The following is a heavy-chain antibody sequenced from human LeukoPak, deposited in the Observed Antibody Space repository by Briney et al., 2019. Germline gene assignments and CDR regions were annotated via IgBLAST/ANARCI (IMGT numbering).Heavy chain of an antibody. CDR2: IYTRGST. D-gene: IGHD6-13*01. CDR1: GGSINNYY. V-gene: IGHV4-4*07. CDR3: ARAGYSSSWYPDGSKTFDY. J-gene: IGHJ4*02. Sequence: SETLSLTCTVSGGSINNYYWSWIRQPAGKGLEWIGRIYTRGSTNYNPSLKSRVTMSVDTSKNQFSLKLSSVTAADTAVYYCARAGYSSSWYPDGSKTFDYWGQGTLVTVSS.